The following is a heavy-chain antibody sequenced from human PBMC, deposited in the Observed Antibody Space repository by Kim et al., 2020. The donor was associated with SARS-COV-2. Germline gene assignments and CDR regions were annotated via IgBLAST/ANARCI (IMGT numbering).Heavy chain of an antibody. CDR3: SRAPLGLQQAAAGYYYYGMDV. CDR1: GGTFSSYA. V-gene: IGHV1-69*04. Sequence: SVKVSCKASGGTFSSYAISWVRQAPGQGLEWMGRIIPILGIANYAQKFQGRVTITADKSTSTAYMELSSLRSEDTAGYYCSRAPLGLQQAAAGYYYYGMDVWGQGTTVTVSS. D-gene: IGHD6-13*01. J-gene: IGHJ6*02. CDR2: IIPILGIA.